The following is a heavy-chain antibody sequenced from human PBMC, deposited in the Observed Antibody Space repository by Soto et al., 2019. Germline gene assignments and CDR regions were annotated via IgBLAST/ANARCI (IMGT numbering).Heavy chain of an antibody. CDR1: GYTFTSYG. J-gene: IGHJ6*02. CDR3: AREITMVRGKNYYYGMDV. D-gene: IGHD3-10*01. CDR2: ISPNSGST. V-gene: IGHV1-18*01. Sequence: ASVKVSCKASGYTFTSYGISWVRQAPGQGLEWMGWISPNSGSTNYAQRLQGWVTMTRDTSTSTAYMELSRLRSDDTAVYYCAREITMVRGKNYYYGMDVWGQGTTVTVSS.